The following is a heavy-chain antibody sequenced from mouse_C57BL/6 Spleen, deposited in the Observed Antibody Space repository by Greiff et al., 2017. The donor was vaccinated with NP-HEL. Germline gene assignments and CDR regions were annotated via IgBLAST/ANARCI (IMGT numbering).Heavy chain of an antibody. D-gene: IGHD4-1*01. CDR3: ARHETGRDYYAMDY. V-gene: IGHV5-6*01. CDR1: GFTFSSYG. J-gene: IGHJ4*01. Sequence: EVQRVESGGDLVKPGGSLKLSCAASGFTFSSYGMSWVRQTPDKRLEWVATISSGGSYTYYPDSVKGRFTISRDNAKNTLYLQMSSLKSEDTAMYYCARHETGRDYYAMDYWGQGTSVTVSS. CDR2: ISSGGSYT.